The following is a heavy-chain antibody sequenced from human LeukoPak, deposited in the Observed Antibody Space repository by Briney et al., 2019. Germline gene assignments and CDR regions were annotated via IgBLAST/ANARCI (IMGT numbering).Heavy chain of an antibody. D-gene: IGHD2-2*01. CDR1: GGSFSGYY. CDR3: ARDDRDLYCSSTSCRRPNRFDP. Sequence: SETLSLTCAVYGGSFSGYYWSWIRQPPGKGLEWIGEINHSGSTNYNPSLKSRVTISVDTSKNQFSLKLSSVTAADTAVYYCARDDRDLYCSSTSCRRPNRFDPWGQGTLVTVSS. CDR2: INHSGST. J-gene: IGHJ5*02. V-gene: IGHV4-34*01.